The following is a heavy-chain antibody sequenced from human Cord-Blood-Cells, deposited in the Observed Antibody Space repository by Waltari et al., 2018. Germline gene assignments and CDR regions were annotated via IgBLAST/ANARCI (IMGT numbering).Heavy chain of an antibody. CDR2: INPNSGGT. Sequence: QVQLVQSGAEVTKPGASVQVYCKVSGHTFPRYSHHCVRQAPGQGLEWMGWINPNSGGTNYAQKFQGRVTMTRDTSISTAYMELNRLRSDDTAVYYCARGVVSGSYWFDPWGQGTLVTVSS. J-gene: IGHJ5*02. V-gene: IGHV1-2*02. CDR1: GHTFPRYS. CDR3: ARGVVSGSYWFDP. D-gene: IGHD1-26*01.